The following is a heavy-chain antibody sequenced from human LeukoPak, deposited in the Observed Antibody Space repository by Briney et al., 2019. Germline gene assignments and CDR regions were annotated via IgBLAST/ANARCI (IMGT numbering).Heavy chain of an antibody. V-gene: IGHV3-30*18. Sequence: GGSLRLSCAASGFTFSSYGMHWVRQAPGKGLEWVAVISYDGSNKYYADSVKGRFTTSRDNSKNTLYLQMNSLRAEDTAVYYCAKDSDILTGGWFDPWGQGTLVTVSS. CDR1: GFTFSSYG. J-gene: IGHJ5*02. CDR3: AKDSDILTGGWFDP. CDR2: ISYDGSNK. D-gene: IGHD3-9*01.